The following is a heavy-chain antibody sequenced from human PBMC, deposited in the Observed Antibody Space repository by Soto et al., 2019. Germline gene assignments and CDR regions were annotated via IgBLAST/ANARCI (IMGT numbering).Heavy chain of an antibody. J-gene: IGHJ4*02. CDR2: IVVGSGNT. D-gene: IGHD1-26*01. V-gene: IGHV1-58*01. CDR3: AAEMGATRFDY. CDR1: GFTFTSSA. Sequence: GASVKVSCKASGFTFTSSAVQWVRQARGQRLEWIGWIVVGSGNTNCAQKFQERVTITRDMSTSTAYMELSSLRSEDTAVYYCAAEMGATRFDYWGQGTLVTVSS.